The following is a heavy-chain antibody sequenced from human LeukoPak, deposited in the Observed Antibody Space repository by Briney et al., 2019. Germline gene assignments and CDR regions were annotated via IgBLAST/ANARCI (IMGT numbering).Heavy chain of an antibody. CDR1: GGSISSYY. CDR3: ARGTPYYGSGTYYYYMDV. J-gene: IGHJ6*03. D-gene: IGHD3-10*01. V-gene: IGHV4-59*01. Sequence: PSETLSLTCSVSGGSISSYYWIWIRQRPGKGLVWIGYIYYSGSTNYNPSLKSRVTITVDTSKNQFSLKLSSVTAADTAVYYCARGTPYYGSGTYYYYMDVWGKGTTVTISS. CDR2: IYYSGST.